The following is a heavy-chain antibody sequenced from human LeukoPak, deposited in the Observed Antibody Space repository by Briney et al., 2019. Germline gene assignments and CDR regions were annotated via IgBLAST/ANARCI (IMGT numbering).Heavy chain of an antibody. V-gene: IGHV4-34*01. CDR3: AKRDTAMARAFGGFDP. J-gene: IGHJ5*02. Sequence: SETLSLTCAVYGGSFSGYYWSWIRQPPGKGLEWIGEINHSGSTNYNPSLKSRVTISVDTSKNQFSLKLSPVTAADTAVYYCAKRDTAMARAFGGFDPWGQGTLVTVSS. CDR2: INHSGST. D-gene: IGHD5-18*01. CDR1: GGSFSGYY.